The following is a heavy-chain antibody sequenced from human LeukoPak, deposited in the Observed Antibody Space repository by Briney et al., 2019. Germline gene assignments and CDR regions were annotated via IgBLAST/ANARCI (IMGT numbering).Heavy chain of an antibody. D-gene: IGHD2-2*01. J-gene: IGHJ4*02. Sequence: GGSLRLSSAASGFTFSDYYMSWIRQAPGKGLEWVSYISSSGSTIYYADSVKGRFTISRDNAKNSLYLQMNSLRAEDTAVYYCARVGDIVVVPAAMLSIYCDYWGQGTLVTVSS. CDR1: GFTFSDYY. CDR2: ISSSGSTI. CDR3: ARVGDIVVVPAAMLSIYCDY. V-gene: IGHV3-11*04.